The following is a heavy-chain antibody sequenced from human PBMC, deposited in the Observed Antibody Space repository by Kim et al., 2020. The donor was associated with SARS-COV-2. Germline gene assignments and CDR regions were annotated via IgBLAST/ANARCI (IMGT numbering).Heavy chain of an antibody. V-gene: IGHV4-34*01. CDR2: INHSGST. J-gene: IGHJ5*02. CDR3: ARGPPGYCSGGSCYSGNWFDP. CDR1: GGSFSGYY. Sequence: SETLSLTCAVYGGSFSGYYWSWIRQPPGNGLEWIGEINHSGSTNYNPSLKSLVTISVDTSKNQFSLKLSSVTAADTAVYYCARGPPGYCSGGSCYSGNWFDPWGQGTLVTVSS. D-gene: IGHD2-15*01.